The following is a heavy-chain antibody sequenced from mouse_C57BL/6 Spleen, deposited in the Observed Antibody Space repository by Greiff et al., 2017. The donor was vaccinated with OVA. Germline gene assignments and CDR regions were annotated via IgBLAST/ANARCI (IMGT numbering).Heavy chain of an antibody. V-gene: IGHV5-17*01. CDR3: ASGDGSTYYWYFDV. D-gene: IGHD1-1*01. CDR2: ISSGSSTI. CDR1: GFTFSDYG. J-gene: IGHJ1*03. Sequence: EVQGVESGGGLVKPGGSLKLSCAASGFTFSDYGMHWVRQAPEKGLEWVAYISSGSSTIYYADTVKGRFTISRDNAKNTLFLQMTSLRSEDTAMYYCASGDGSTYYWYFDVWGTGTTVTVSS.